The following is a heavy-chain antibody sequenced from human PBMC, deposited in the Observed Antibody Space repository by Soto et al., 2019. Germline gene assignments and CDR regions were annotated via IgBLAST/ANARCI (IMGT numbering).Heavy chain of an antibody. Sequence: SETLSLTCTVSGGSISSGGYYWSWIRQHPGKGLEWIGYIYYSGSTYYNPSLKSRVTISVDTSKNQFSLKLSSVTAADTAVYYCARALDYYDSSGYYRNYYYYYGMDVWGQGTTVTVSS. D-gene: IGHD3-22*01. CDR2: IYYSGST. CDR1: GGSISSGGYY. J-gene: IGHJ6*02. V-gene: IGHV4-31*03. CDR3: ARALDYYDSSGYYRNYYYYYGMDV.